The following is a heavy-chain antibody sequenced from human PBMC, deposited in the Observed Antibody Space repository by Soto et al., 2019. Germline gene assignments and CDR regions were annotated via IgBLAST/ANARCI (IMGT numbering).Heavy chain of an antibody. D-gene: IGHD2-21*01. J-gene: IGHJ3*02. V-gene: IGHV1-18*01. CDR3: ARGHEFGGNSDAYDI. CDR2: ISPYNGNT. Sequence: ASVKVSCKASGYTFTSYGISWVRQAPGQGPEWMANISPYNGNTDYAQKFQGRVTITADTSTNTAYMELRSLLSEDTAVYYCARGHEFGGNSDAYDIWGQGTVVT. CDR1: GYTFTSYG.